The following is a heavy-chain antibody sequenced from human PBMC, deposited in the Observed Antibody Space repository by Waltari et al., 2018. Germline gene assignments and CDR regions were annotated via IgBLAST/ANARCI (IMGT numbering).Heavy chain of an antibody. CDR1: GGSFSGYY. D-gene: IGHD3-3*01. Sequence: QVQLQQWGAGLLKPSETLSLTCAVYGGSFSGYYWSWIRQPPGKGLEWIGEINHSGSNNYNPALRSRVTISVDTSKNQFSRKLSSVTAADTAVYYCARGLPYYDFWSGYSPRYFQHWGQGTLVTVSS. CDR2: INHSGSN. V-gene: IGHV4-34*01. J-gene: IGHJ1*01. CDR3: ARGLPYYDFWSGYSPRYFQH.